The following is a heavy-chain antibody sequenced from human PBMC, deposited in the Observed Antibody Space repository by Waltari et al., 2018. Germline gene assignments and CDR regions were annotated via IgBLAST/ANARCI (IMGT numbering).Heavy chain of an antibody. D-gene: IGHD6-6*01. Sequence: QVQLVQSGAEVKKPGSSVKVSCKASGGTFSNYAISLVRQAPGQGREWRGRICPIVGTANYSQKFQGRVTITADKSTSTAYMELSRLRSDDTAVYYCARGGTVSSYDYYYYYMDVWGKGTTVTVSS. CDR1: GGTFSNYA. CDR3: ARGGTVSSYDYYYYYMDV. V-gene: IGHV1-69*08. J-gene: IGHJ6*03. CDR2: ICPIVGTA.